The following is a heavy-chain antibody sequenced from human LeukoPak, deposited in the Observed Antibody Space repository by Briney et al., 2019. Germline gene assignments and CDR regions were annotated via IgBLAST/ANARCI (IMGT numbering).Heavy chain of an antibody. V-gene: IGHV3-7*01. J-gene: IGHJ1*01. CDR2: INQDGSEE. Sequence: GGSLRLSCAASGFTFSSCGMHWVRQAPGKGLGCVAHINQDGSEEHYAASVRGRFTISRDNSKNSLYLQMHSLRAEDTAVYYCASHWSHYYFFQYWGQGALVTVSS. D-gene: IGHD2/OR15-2a*01. CDR1: GFTFSSCG. CDR3: ASHWSHYYFFQY.